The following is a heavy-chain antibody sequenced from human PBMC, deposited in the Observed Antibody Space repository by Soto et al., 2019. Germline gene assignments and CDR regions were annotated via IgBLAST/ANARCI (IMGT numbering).Heavy chain of an antibody. V-gene: IGHV3-30*18. CDR2: ISYDGSNK. CDR3: AKAHIAVAVLWYFAL. CDR1: GFTFSSYG. Sequence: QVQLVESGGGVVQPGRSLRLSCAASGFTFSSYGMHWVRQAPGKGLEWVAVISYDGSNKYYADSVKGRFTISRDNSKNTLYLQMNSLRAEDTAVYYCAKAHIAVAVLWYFALWGRGTLVTVSS. J-gene: IGHJ2*01. D-gene: IGHD6-19*01.